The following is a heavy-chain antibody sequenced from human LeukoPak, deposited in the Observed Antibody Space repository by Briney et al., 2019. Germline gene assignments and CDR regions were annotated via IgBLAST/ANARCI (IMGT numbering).Heavy chain of an antibody. Sequence: PGGSLRLSCAASGFTFSDYYMTWIRQAPGKGLEWVSYISSSASPIYYADSVKGRFTILRDNATTSLYLQMNTLRADDTAVYYCARGAVAGSWSDFAAFDIWGQGTMVTVSS. J-gene: IGHJ3*02. CDR1: GFTFSDYY. CDR3: ARGAVAGSWSDFAAFDI. V-gene: IGHV3-11*01. D-gene: IGHD6-19*01. CDR2: ISSSASPI.